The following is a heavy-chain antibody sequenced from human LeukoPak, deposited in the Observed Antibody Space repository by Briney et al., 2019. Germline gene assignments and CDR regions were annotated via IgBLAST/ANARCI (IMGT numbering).Heavy chain of an antibody. CDR2: INHSGST. Sequence: PGGSLRLSCAASGFTFSSYSMNWVRQPPGKGLEWTGEINHSGSTNYNPSLKSRVTISVDTSKNQFSLKLSSVTAADTAVYYCARPIWDVWGKGTTVTISS. CDR1: GFTFSSYS. V-gene: IGHV4-34*01. J-gene: IGHJ6*04. CDR3: ARPIWDV.